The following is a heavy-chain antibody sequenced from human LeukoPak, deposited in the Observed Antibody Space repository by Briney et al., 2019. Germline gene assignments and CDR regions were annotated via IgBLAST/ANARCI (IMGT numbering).Heavy chain of an antibody. Sequence: SETLSLTCTVSGGSIGSGDYYWSWIRQPPGKGLEWIGYIYYSGSTYYNPSLKSRVTISVDTSKNQFSLKLSSVTAADTAVYYCARDIVVVPAASPIHWFDPWGQGTLVTVSS. CDR1: GGSIGSGDYY. D-gene: IGHD2-2*01. CDR2: IYYSGST. J-gene: IGHJ5*02. CDR3: ARDIVVVPAASPIHWFDP. V-gene: IGHV4-30-4*01.